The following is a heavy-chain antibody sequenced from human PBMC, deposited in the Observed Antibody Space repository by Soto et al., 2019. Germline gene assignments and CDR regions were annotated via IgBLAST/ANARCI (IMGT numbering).Heavy chain of an antibody. J-gene: IGHJ6*03. Sequence: EVQLAESGGGLAQPGGSLRLSCAASGFTLSGYAMDWVRQAPGKGLEYVSCISSNGVGTYYANSVQGRFTISRDNYKNTVYLQMGSLRPEDMAVYYCARRARPDFYYMDVWVKGTTVTVSS. V-gene: IGHV3-64*01. CDR2: ISSNGVGT. D-gene: IGHD6-6*01. CDR1: GFTLSGYA. CDR3: ARRARPDFYYMDV.